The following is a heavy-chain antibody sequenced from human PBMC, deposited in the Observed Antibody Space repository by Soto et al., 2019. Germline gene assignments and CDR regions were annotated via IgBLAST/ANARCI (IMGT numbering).Heavy chain of an antibody. CDR3: ASVPLPTPSGLLIDY. CDR1: GYTFTTYG. D-gene: IGHD1-26*01. Sequence: QVQLVQSGAEVKKPGASVKVSCKASGYTFTTYGISWVRQAPGQGLEWMGWISVYNGNTNYAQKLQGRVTMTTDTSXSTAYMELRSLRSDDTALYYCASVPLPTPSGLLIDYWGQGTLVTVSS. J-gene: IGHJ4*02. V-gene: IGHV1-18*01. CDR2: ISVYNGNT.